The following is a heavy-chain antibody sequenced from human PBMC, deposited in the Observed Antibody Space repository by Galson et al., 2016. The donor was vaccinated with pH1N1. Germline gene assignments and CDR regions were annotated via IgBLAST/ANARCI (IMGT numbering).Heavy chain of an antibody. Sequence: SLRLSCAASGLSFSEYYMSWIRQAPGKGLEWVSYISSSGNTIYYADSVKGRFTISRDHAKTSLHLHMSSLRVNDTAVYYCATWWALGGFSDPAPDYWGQGTLVTVSS. CDR2: ISSSGNTI. V-gene: IGHV3-11*04. CDR1: GLSFSEYY. D-gene: IGHD3-16*01. CDR3: ATWWALGGFSDPAPDY. J-gene: IGHJ4*02.